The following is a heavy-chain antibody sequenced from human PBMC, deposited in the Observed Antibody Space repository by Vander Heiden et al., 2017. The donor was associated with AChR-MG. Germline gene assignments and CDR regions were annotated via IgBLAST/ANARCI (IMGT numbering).Heavy chain of an antibody. CDR1: GLTFDDYA. V-gene: IGHV3-9*01. Sequence: EVQLVESGGGLVQPGRSLRLSCAASGLTFDDYAMHWVRQAPGKGLEWVSGISWNSGSIGYADSVKGRFTISRDNAKNSLYLQMNSLRAEDTALYYCAKLSRLGPWPGYFDYWGQGTLVTVSS. D-gene: IGHD6-19*01. CDR3: AKLSRLGPWPGYFDY. J-gene: IGHJ4*02. CDR2: ISWNSGSI.